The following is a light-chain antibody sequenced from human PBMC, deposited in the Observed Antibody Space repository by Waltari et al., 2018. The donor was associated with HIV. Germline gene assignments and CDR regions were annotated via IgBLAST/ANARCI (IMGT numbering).Light chain of an antibody. J-gene: IGLJ3*02. CDR3: GTWDTSLSAWV. CDR1: SSNIGNNY. V-gene: IGLV1-51*01. Sequence: QSVLTQPPSVSAAPGQQGNISCSGSSSNIGNNYVAWYQQLPGTAPKRLIYDNNNRPSGIPDRFSGSKSGTSATLGITGLQTGDEADYYCGTWDTSLSAWVFGGGTRLTVL. CDR2: DNN.